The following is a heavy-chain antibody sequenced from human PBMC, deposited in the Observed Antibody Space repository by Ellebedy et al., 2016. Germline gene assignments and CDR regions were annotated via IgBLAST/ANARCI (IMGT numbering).Heavy chain of an antibody. CDR2: IWYDGSNK. CDR1: GFTFRSYG. J-gene: IGHJ4*02. D-gene: IGHD3-9*01. V-gene: IGHV3-33*01. CDR3: ARDFLGEGLRYFDWLSVPFDY. Sequence: GGSLRLSXAASGFTFRSYGMHWVRQAPGKGLEWVAVIWYDGSNKYYADSVKGRFTISRDNSKNTLYLQMNSLRAEDTAVYYCARDFLGEGLRYFDWLSVPFDYWGQGTLVTVSS.